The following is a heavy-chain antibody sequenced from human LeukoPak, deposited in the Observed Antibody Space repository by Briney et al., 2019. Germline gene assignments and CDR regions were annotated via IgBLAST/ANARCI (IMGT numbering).Heavy chain of an antibody. D-gene: IGHD3-3*01. CDR2: IKQDGSEK. V-gene: IGHV3-7*01. CDR1: GFTFSSYW. CDR3: ARAVHYDFWSGPPDY. J-gene: IGHJ4*02. Sequence: GGSLRLSCATSGFTFSSYWMSWVRQAPGKGLEWVANIKQDGSEKYYVDSVKGRFTISRDNAKNSLYLQMNSLRAEDTAVYYCARAVHYDFWSGPPDYWGQGTLVTVSS.